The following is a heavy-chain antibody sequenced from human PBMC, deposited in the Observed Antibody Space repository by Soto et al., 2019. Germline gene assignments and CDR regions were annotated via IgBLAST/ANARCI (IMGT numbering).Heavy chain of an antibody. CDR2: TSAYNGNT. CDR1: GYTFTSYG. V-gene: IGHV1-18*01. Sequence: ASVKVSCKASGYTFTSYGISWVRQAPGQGLEWMGWTSAYNGNTNYAQKLQGRVTMTTDTSTSTAYMELRSLRSDDTAVYYCARLKLVAGYFDPWGQGTLVTVSS. CDR3: ARLKLVAGYFDP. J-gene: IGHJ5*02. D-gene: IGHD6-19*01.